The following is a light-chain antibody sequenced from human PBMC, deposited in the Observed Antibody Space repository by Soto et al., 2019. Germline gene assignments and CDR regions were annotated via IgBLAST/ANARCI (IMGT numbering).Light chain of an antibody. Sequence: QSVLTQPPSASGTPGQRVTISCSGSSSNIGKNAVSWYQQLPGAAPKLLIYNSNQRPSGVPDRFSGSKSGTSASLAISGLQSEDEADYYCSAWDDSLNGRIFGGGTKVTVL. CDR2: NSN. J-gene: IGLJ2*01. CDR3: SAWDDSLNGRI. CDR1: SSNIGKNA. V-gene: IGLV1-44*01.